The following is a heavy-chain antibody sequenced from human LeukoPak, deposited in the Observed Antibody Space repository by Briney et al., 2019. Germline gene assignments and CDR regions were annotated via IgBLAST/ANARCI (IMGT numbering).Heavy chain of an antibody. Sequence: SVKVSCKASGYTFTSYGISWVRQAPGQGLEWMGGIIPIFDTADYAQKFQGRVTITADESTSTAYMELSSLRSDDTAVYYCARGPPNWGYDYWGPGTLVTVSS. D-gene: IGHD7-27*01. CDR1: GYTFTSYG. CDR3: ARGPPNWGYDY. V-gene: IGHV1-69*13. CDR2: IIPIFDTA. J-gene: IGHJ4*02.